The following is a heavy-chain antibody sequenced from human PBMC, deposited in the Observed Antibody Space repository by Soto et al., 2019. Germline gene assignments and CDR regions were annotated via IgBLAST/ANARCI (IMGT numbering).Heavy chain of an antibody. J-gene: IGHJ4*02. CDR2: IKNKANSYTT. D-gene: IGHD1-26*01. CDR3: ARVSLVGPSGGRYFDY. V-gene: IGHV3-72*01. Sequence: EVQLVESGGGLVQPGGPCGSPFAPLDSTFVAPYRNWFPRPPGRGLRGVGGIKNKANSYTTEYAASVEGRFTISREDSQNSLYLQMNSLKTEDTAVYYCARVSLVGPSGGRYFDYWGQGSQVAVSS. CDR1: DSTFVAPY.